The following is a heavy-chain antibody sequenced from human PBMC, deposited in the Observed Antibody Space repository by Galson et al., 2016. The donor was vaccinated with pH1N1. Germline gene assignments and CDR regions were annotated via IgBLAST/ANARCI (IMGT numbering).Heavy chain of an antibody. CDR3: ASKLYGDPNY. Sequence: SLRLSCAASGFTFSDYWMSWVRQAPGKGLEWVANINQDDSKKNYVASVRGRFTISRDNAKNSLFLQMNSLRVADTAVYYCASKLYGDPNYWGQGALVTVSS. CDR2: INQDDSKK. J-gene: IGHJ4*02. D-gene: IGHD4-17*01. V-gene: IGHV3-7*05. CDR1: GFTFSDYW.